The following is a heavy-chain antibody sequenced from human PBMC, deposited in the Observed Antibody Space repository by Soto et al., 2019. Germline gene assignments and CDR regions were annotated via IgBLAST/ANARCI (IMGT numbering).Heavy chain of an antibody. CDR2: INAGNGNT. CDR1: GYTFTSYA. V-gene: IGHV1-3*01. CDR3: ARARSSNCSGGSCYLEDYYYYGMDV. D-gene: IGHD2-15*01. J-gene: IGHJ6*02. Sequence: ASVKVSCKASGYTFTSYAMHWVRQAPGQRLEWMGWINAGNGNTKYSQKFQGRVTITRDTSASTAYMELSSLRSEDTAVYYCARARSSNCSGGSCYLEDYYYYGMDVWGQGTTVTVSS.